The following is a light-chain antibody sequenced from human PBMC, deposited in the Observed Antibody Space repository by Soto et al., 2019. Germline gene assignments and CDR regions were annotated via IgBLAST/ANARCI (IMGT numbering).Light chain of an antibody. CDR3: QSYDSSLHNYV. CDR2: GDN. Sequence: QSVLTQPPSVSGAPGQRVSISCTGSTSNIGAPYDVHWYQHLPGTAPKLLIYGDNNRPSGVPDRFSGSKSGTSASLAITRLQAEAEADYYCQSYDSSLHNYVFGTGTKLTVL. V-gene: IGLV1-40*01. J-gene: IGLJ1*01. CDR1: TSNIGAPYD.